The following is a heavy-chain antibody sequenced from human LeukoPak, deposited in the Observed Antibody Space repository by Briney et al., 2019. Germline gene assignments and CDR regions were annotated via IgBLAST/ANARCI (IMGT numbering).Heavy chain of an antibody. J-gene: IGHJ4*02. V-gene: IGHV4-34*01. CDR1: GGSFSGYY. D-gene: IGHD3-9*01. CDR3: ARGQDVLRYFDWLLGFFY. Sequence: SETLSLTCAVYGGSFSGYYWSWIRQPPGKGLEWIGEINHSGSTNYNPSLKGRVTISVDTSKNQFSLKLSSVTAADTAVYYCARGQDVLRYFDWLLGFFYWGQGTLVTVSS. CDR2: INHSGST.